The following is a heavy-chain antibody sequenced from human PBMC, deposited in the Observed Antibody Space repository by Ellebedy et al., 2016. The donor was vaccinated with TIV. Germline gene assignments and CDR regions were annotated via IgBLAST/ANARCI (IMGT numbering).Heavy chain of an antibody. CDR1: GFTFSSYW. CDR2: IKQDGSEK. CDR3: ARGDWFDP. V-gene: IGHV3-7*05. Sequence: GESLKISCAASGFTFSSYWMSWVRQAPGKGLEWVANIKQDGSEKYYVDSVKGRFTISRDNAKNSLYLQMNSLRAEDTALYYCARGDWFDPWGQGTLVTVSS. J-gene: IGHJ5*02.